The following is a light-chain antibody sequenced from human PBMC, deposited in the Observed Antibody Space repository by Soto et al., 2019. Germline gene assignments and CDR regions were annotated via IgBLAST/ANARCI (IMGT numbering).Light chain of an antibody. V-gene: IGKV3-15*01. J-gene: IGKJ2*01. CDR1: QSVSSN. Sequence: EIVMTQSPATLSVSPGERTTLSCRASQSVSSNLAWYQQKHGQAPRLLIDGASTRATGIPARFSGSGSGTDFTLTISSLQSEDFEVDFCQQYDNWPRTFGQGTKLEIK. CDR3: QQYDNWPRT. CDR2: GAS.